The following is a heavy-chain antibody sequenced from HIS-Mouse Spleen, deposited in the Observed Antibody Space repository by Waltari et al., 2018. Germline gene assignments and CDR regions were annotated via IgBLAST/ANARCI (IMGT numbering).Heavy chain of an antibody. CDR1: GGSISSSSYY. D-gene: IGHD6-13*01. J-gene: IGHJ2*01. V-gene: IGHV4-39*07. CDR3: AREIPYSSSWYDWYFDL. Sequence: QLQLQESGPGLVKPSETLSLTCTVSGGSISSSSYYWGWIRQPPGKGLEWIGGIYYSGDTYDNPSLESRVTISVDTSKNQFSLKLSSVTAADTAVYYCAREIPYSSSWYDWYFDLWGRGTLVTVSS. CDR2: IYYSGDT.